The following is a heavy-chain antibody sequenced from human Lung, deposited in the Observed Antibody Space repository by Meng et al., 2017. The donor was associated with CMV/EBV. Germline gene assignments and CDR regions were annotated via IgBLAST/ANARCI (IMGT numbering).Heavy chain of an antibody. CDR3: AKDSNGMDV. V-gene: IGHV3-33*06. CDR2: IWYDGSNK. D-gene: IGHD2-2*01. Sequence: GGSXRLSCAASGFTFSSYGMHWVRQAPGKGLEWVAVIWYDGSNKYYADSVKGRFTISRDNSKNTLYLQMNSLRAEDTAVYYCAKDSNGMDVVGQGTTVTVSS. J-gene: IGHJ6*02. CDR1: GFTFSSYG.